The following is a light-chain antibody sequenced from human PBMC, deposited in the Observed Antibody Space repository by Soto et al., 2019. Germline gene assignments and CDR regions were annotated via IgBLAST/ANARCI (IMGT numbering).Light chain of an antibody. Sequence: DIQMTQSPSSLSASGGDRVTITCRASQRISSYLNWYQQKPGKAPKLLIYAASSLQSGVPSRFSGSGSGTDCTLTISSLPPEDFASYYCHQRYSTPLYSSGQGTKLEIK. CDR2: AAS. V-gene: IGKV1-39*01. CDR1: QRISSY. J-gene: IGKJ2*01. CDR3: HQRYSTPLYS.